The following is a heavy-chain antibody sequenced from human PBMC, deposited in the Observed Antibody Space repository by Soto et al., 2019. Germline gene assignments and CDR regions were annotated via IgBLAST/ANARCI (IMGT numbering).Heavy chain of an antibody. CDR1: GFTFSSYG. D-gene: IGHD5-12*01. CDR3: ARIGGYDYFDDAFDI. Sequence: GGSLRLSCAASGFTFSSYGMHWVRQAPGKGLEWVAVIWYDGSNKYYADSVKGRFTISRDNSKNTLYLQMNSLRAEDTAVYYCARIGGYDYFDDAFDIWGQGTMVTVSS. CDR2: IWYDGSNK. J-gene: IGHJ3*02. V-gene: IGHV3-33*01.